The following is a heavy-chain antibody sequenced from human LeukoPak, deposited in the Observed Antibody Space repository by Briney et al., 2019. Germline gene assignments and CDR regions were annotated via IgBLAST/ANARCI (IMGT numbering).Heavy chain of an antibody. CDR1: GFTFSSYS. J-gene: IGHJ3*02. CDR3: ARDRPEYYDSSGSYDAFDI. V-gene: IGHV3-21*01. Sequence: GRSLRLSCAASGFTFSSYSMTWVRQAPGKGLEWVSSISSSSSSYIYYADSVKGRFTISRDNAKNSLYLQMNSLRAEDTAVYYCARDRPEYYDSSGSYDAFDIWGQGTMVTVSS. CDR2: ISSSSSSYI. D-gene: IGHD3-22*01.